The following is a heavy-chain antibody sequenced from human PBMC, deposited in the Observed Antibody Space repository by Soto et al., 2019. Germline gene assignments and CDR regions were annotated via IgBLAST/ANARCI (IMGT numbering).Heavy chain of an antibody. J-gene: IGHJ4*01. CDR1: GFTISSYV. D-gene: IGHD1-7*01. Sequence: QVQLVESGGGVVQHGRSLRLSCAASGFTISSYVVHWVRQATGKGLECVAVISSDGSDKHYADSVKGRFTISRDSPENTVYLQINTLRPEDTALYYCAREGGNYASDYCGHLTLVTVSS. CDR2: ISSDGSDK. CDR3: AREGGNYASDY. V-gene: IGHV3-30-3*01.